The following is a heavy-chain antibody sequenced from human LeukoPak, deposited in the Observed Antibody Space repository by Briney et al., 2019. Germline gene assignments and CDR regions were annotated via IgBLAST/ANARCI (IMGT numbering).Heavy chain of an antibody. CDR2: ISGSGSDGST. J-gene: IGHJ4*02. Sequence: GGSLRLSCAASGFTFSSYGMSWVRRAPGKGLEWVSGISGSGSDGSTYYADSVKGRFTISRDNSKNTLYLQMNSLRAEDTAVYYCAVSGSYLFTDYWGQGTLVTVSS. CDR1: GFTFSSYG. V-gene: IGHV3-23*01. CDR3: AVSGSYLFTDY. D-gene: IGHD1-26*01.